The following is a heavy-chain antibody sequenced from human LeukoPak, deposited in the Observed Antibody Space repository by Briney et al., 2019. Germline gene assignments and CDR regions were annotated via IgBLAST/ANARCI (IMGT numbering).Heavy chain of an antibody. J-gene: IGHJ4*02. CDR1: GFTFDDYA. CDR2: ISWNSGSI. Sequence: GGSLRLSCAASGFTFDDYAMHWVRHAPGKGLEWVSGISWNSGSIGYADSVKGRFTISRDNAKNSLYLQMNSLRAEDTAVYYCARQRETAVAGTGFDHWGQGTLVAVSS. CDR3: ARQRETAVAGTGFDH. V-gene: IGHV3-9*01. D-gene: IGHD6-19*01.